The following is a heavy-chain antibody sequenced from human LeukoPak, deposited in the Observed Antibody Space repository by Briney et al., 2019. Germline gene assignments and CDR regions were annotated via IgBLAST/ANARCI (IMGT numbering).Heavy chain of an antibody. CDR1: GFTFSSYS. CDR3: ARDGSGRVPEMSAPDY. J-gene: IGHJ4*02. CDR2: ISSSSSYI. Sequence: GGSLRLSCAASGFTFSSYSMNWVRQAPGKGLEWVSSISSSSSYIYYADSVKGRLTISRDNAKNSLFLQMNSLRAEDTAVYYCARDGSGRVPEMSAPDYWGQGTLVTVSS. D-gene: IGHD3-10*01. V-gene: IGHV3-21*01.